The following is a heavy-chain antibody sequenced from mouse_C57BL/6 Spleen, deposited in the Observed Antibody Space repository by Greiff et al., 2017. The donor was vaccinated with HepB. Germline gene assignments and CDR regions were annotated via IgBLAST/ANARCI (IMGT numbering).Heavy chain of an antibody. D-gene: IGHD2-2*01. CDR1: GYTFTDYE. V-gene: IGHV1-15*01. Sequence: QVQLKQSGAELVRPGASVTLSCKASGYTFTDYEMHWVKQTPVHGLEWIGAIDPETGGTAYNQKFKGKAILTADKSSSTAYMELRSLTSEDSAVYYCTRGELSTMVTSDYGGQGTTLTVSS. J-gene: IGHJ2*01. CDR2: IDPETGGT. CDR3: TRGELSTMVTSDY.